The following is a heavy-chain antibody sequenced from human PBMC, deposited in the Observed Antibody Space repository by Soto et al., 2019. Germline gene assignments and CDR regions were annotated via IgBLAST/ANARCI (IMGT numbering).Heavy chain of an antibody. CDR2: IYYSGST. CDR3: ARDTDDCSGGSCTYGMDV. J-gene: IGHJ6*02. D-gene: IGHD2-15*01. V-gene: IGHV4-39*02. CDR1: GGSISSSSYY. Sequence: SETLCLTCTVSGGSISSSSYYWGWIRQPPGKGLEWIGSIYYSGSTYYNPSLKSRVTISVDTSKNQFSLKLSSVTAADTAVYYCARDTDDCSGGSCTYGMDVWGQGTTVTVSS.